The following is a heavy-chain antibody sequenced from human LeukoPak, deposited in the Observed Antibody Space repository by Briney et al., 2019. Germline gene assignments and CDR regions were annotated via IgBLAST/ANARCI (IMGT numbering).Heavy chain of an antibody. Sequence: GGSLRLSCAASGFTFSNYAMHRVRQAPDKGLEWVAVVSYDGSNKYYADSVKGRFTVSRDNSKNTLYLQMNSLRAEDTAVSYCAIGDSLGELSSSFEYWGQGTLVTVSS. D-gene: IGHD3-16*02. CDR3: AIGDSLGELSSSFEY. CDR2: VSYDGSNK. J-gene: IGHJ4*02. V-gene: IGHV3-30*04. CDR1: GFTFSNYA.